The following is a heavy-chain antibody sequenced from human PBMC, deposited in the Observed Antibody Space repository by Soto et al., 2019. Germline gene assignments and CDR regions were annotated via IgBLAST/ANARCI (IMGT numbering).Heavy chain of an antibody. CDR1: GYTFSGYL. D-gene: IGHD2-2*01. J-gene: IGHJ6*02. CDR3: ARDHPGRCSTSCSPPYYYYGMDV. Sequence: VEVPRKSFGYTFSGYLVGWVSQAPGKRPEWMGGIIPIFGTANYAQKFQGRVTITADESTSTAYMELSSLRSEDTAVYYCARDHPGRCSTSCSPPYYYYGMDVWGQGTTVTVSS. CDR2: IIPIFGTA. V-gene: IGHV1-69*13.